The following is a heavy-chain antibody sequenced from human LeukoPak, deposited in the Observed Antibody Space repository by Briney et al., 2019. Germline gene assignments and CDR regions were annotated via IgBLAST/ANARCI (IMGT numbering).Heavy chain of an antibody. J-gene: IGHJ4*02. CDR2: ISGSGGST. D-gene: IGHD6-13*01. CDR1: GFTFSSYA. V-gene: IGHV3-23*01. CDR3: AKSRSGIAAAGTNY. Sequence: GGSLRLSCAASGFTFSSYAMSWVRQAPGKGLEWVSAISGSGGSTHYADSVKGRFTISRDNSKNTLYLQMNSLRAEDTAVYYCAKSRSGIAAAGTNYWGQGTLVTVSS.